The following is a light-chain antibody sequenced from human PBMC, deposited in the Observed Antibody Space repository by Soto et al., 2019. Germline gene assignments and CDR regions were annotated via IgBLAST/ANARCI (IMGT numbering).Light chain of an antibody. Sequence: EIVLTQSPATLSLSPGERATLSCRASQSVSSYLDWYQQKPGQAPRLLIYEASNRATGIPARFSGSGSGTDFTLTISSLEPEDFAVYYCQQRSNWPITFGQGTRLEMK. CDR3: QQRSNWPIT. CDR2: EAS. V-gene: IGKV3-11*01. J-gene: IGKJ5*01. CDR1: QSVSSY.